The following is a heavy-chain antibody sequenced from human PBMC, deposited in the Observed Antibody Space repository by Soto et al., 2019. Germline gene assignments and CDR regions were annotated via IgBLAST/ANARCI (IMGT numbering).Heavy chain of an antibody. CDR3: ARDAGRRFDY. V-gene: IGHV3-7*01. D-gene: IGHD6-13*01. CDR2: MNRDGSEK. CDR1: GFTFSSYW. J-gene: IGHJ4*02. Sequence: EVQLVGSGGGLVQPGGSLRISCAASGFTFSSYWMTWARQAPGKGLEWVASMNRDGSEKRYVDSVEGRFTISRDNAKNSLFLQMNSLSPDDTAVYYCARDAGRRFDYWGQGSLVTVSS.